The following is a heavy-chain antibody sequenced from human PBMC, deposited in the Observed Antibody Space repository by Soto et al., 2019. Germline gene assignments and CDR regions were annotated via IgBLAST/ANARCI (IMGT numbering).Heavy chain of an antibody. CDR3: ARGRYDDVGDPDY. Sequence: QVQLVQSGAEVKKPCSSVKVSCKASGGTFRSYTISWVRQSPEQVLEWMGRIIPILGIANYAQKFQGRVTITADKSTSTAYMELSSLSSEDTAVYYCARGRYDDVGDPDYWCQGSLVSVSS. V-gene: IGHV1-69*02. D-gene: IGHD3-16*01. CDR1: GGTFRSYT. CDR2: IIPILGIA. J-gene: IGHJ4*02.